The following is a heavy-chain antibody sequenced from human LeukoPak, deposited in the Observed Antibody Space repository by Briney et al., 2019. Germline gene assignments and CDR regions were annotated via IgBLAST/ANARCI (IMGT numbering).Heavy chain of an antibody. J-gene: IGHJ4*02. CDR3: ARSHSRVVVAATPFGY. Sequence: ASVKVSCKASGYTFISYGISRVRQAPGQGLEWMGWISGYNGNTNYGQKFQGRVTLTTDTSTSTAYMELRSLRSDDTAVYYCARSHSRVVVAATPFGYWGQGTLVTVSS. V-gene: IGHV1-18*01. CDR2: ISGYNGNT. D-gene: IGHD2-15*01. CDR1: GYTFISYG.